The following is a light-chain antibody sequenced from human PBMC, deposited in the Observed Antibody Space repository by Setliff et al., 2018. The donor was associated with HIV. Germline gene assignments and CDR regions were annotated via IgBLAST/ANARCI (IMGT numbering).Light chain of an antibody. J-gene: IGLJ1*01. V-gene: IGLV1-44*01. Sequence: QSVLTQPPSASGTPGQRVTISCSGSRSNIGRNSVTWYQQFPGAAPKLLIYSNIQQPSGVPDRFSGSKSGSSASLAISGLQSGDEADYYRAAWDDTVNGYVFGTGTKVTVL. CDR3: AAWDDTVNGYV. CDR2: SNI. CDR1: RSNIGRNS.